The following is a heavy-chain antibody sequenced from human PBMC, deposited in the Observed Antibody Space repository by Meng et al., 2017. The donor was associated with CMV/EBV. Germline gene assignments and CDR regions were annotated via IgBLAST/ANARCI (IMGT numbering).Heavy chain of an antibody. J-gene: IGHJ6*02. V-gene: IGHV3-74*01. CDR1: GFTLRNYW. CDR3: AKTTAVDTRSYYYYGMDV. Sequence: GGSLRLSCAASGFTLRNYWIHWVRQAPGKGLMWVSRVNSDGSSTNYADSVKGRFTFSRDNSKNTLYLQMNSLRAEDTAVYYCAKTTAVDTRSYYYYGMDVWGQGTTVTVSS. D-gene: IGHD6-13*01. CDR2: VNSDGSST.